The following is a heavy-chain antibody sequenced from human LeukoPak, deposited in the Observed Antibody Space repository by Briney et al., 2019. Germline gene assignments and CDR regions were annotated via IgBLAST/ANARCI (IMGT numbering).Heavy chain of an antibody. V-gene: IGHV5-51*01. CDR2: IYPGDSDT. CDR1: GYTFTNYW. CDR3: ARSTSGPWNWFDP. Sequence: GESLRISCKGSGYTFTNYWINWVRQMPGKGLEWMGIIYPGDSDTRYSPSFQGQVTISAGKSISTAYLQWSSLKASDSAMYYCARSTSGPWNWFDPWGQGTLVTVSS. J-gene: IGHJ5*02.